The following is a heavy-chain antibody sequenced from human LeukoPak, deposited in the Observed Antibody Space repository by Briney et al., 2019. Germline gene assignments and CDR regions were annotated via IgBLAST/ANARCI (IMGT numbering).Heavy chain of an antibody. D-gene: IGHD1-26*01. J-gene: IGHJ4*02. CDR1: GYIFTGYY. V-gene: IGHV1-2*02. Sequence: EASVKVSCKASGYIFTGYYMHWVRQAPGQGLEWMGWINPNSGGTNSAQKFQGRVTMTRDTSISTANMELSRLTSDDTAVYYCARHPYSGSYHFDYWGQGTLVTVSS. CDR2: INPNSGGT. CDR3: ARHPYSGSYHFDY.